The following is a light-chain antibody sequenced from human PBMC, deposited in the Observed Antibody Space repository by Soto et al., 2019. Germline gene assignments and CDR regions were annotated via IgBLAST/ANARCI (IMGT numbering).Light chain of an antibody. CDR1: SSDIGGYNY. V-gene: IGLV2-14*01. CDR2: EVS. CDR3: SSYTSRSTLV. J-gene: IGLJ2*01. Sequence: QSALTQPASVSGSPGQSITISCTGTSSDIGGYNYVSWYQQYPGKAPKLMIYEVSNRPSGVSHRFSASKSGNTASLTISGLQAEDEADYYCSSYTSRSTLVFGGGTQLTVL.